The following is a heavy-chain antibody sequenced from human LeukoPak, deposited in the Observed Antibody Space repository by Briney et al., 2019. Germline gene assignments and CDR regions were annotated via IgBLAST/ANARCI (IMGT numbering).Heavy chain of an antibody. CDR1: GGSFSGYY. CDR3: ASSESIGGRSDY. D-gene: IGHD1-26*01. V-gene: IGHV4-34*01. J-gene: IGHJ4*02. CDR2: INHSGST. Sequence: PSETLSLTCAVYGGSFSGYYWSWIRQPPGKGLEWIGEINHSGSTNYNPSLKSRVTISVDTSKNQFSLKLSSVTAADTAVYYCASSESIGGRSDYWGQGTLVTVSS.